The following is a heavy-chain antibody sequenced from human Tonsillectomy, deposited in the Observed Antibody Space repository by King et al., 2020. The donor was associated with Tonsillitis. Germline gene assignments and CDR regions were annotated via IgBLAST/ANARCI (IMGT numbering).Heavy chain of an antibody. D-gene: IGHD3-10*01. CDR3: ARDRVGGIFDI. J-gene: IGHJ3*02. CDR2: IYSGGST. CDR1: GFTVSSNY. V-gene: IGHV3-66*01. Sequence: VQLVESGGGLVQPGGSLRLSCAASGFTVSSNYMSWGRRAPGKGLGWVLVIYSGGSTYYADSVKGRFTMSRDNSKNTLHLQMNSLRAEDTAVYYCARDRVGGIFDIWGQGTMVTVSS.